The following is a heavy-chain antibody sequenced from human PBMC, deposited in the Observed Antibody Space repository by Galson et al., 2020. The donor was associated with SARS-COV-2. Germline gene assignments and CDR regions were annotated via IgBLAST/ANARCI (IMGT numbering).Heavy chain of an antibody. CDR3: AKGDIRYYLPGDS. CDR2: ISYDGNDK. D-gene: IGHD1-26*01. V-gene: IGHV3-30*18. J-gene: IGHJ4*02. Sequence: TFSRYGMHWVRQAPGKGLEWVAVISYDGNDKYYADSVKGRFTISRDNSKNTLYVQMNSLRPEDTAMYYCAKGDIRYYLPGDSWGQGTLVTVSA. CDR1: TFSRYG.